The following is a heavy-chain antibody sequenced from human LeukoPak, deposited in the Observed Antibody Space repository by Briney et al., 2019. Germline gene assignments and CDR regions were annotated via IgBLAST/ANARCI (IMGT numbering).Heavy chain of an antibody. Sequence: PGGSLRLSCAASGFTFSRYSMMWVRQAPGKGLEWLSYMSDINYIKSYADSVKGRFTISRDNSKNSLYLEMNSLRADDTALYYCAREGFYSGLDVWGRGTPVTVSS. CDR1: GFTFSRYS. CDR3: AREGFYSGLDV. V-gene: IGHV3-48*01. J-gene: IGHJ6*02. D-gene: IGHD4-11*01. CDR2: MSDINYIK.